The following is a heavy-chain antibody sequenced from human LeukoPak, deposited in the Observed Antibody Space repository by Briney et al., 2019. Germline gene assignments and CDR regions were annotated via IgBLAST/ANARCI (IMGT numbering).Heavy chain of an antibody. V-gene: IGHV3-7*01. CDR3: ARGGSGTYSRLFDY. D-gene: IGHD1-26*01. CDR1: GFTFSRYW. J-gene: IGHJ4*02. Sequence: GGPVRLSCVASGFTFSRYWMSWVRQAPGKGLEWVANINQDGSEKYYVDSVKGRFTISRDNAKNSLYLQMNSLRAEDTAVYYCARGGSGTYSRLFDYWGQGTLVTVSS. CDR2: INQDGSEK.